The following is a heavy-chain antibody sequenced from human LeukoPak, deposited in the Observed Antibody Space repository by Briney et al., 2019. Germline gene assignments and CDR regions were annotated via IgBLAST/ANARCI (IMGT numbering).Heavy chain of an antibody. CDR2: IYFSGST. D-gene: IGHD2-15*01. V-gene: IGHV4-61*08. Sequence: SETLSLTCTVSGGSISSFYWSWFYWSWIRQPPGRGLEWIGYIYFSGSTNYNPSLKSRVTISVDTSKNQFSLKLSSVTAADTAGYYCAMVVVAAPQTFDYWGQGTLVTVSS. J-gene: IGHJ4*02. CDR1: GGSISS. CDR3: AMVVVAAPQTFDY.